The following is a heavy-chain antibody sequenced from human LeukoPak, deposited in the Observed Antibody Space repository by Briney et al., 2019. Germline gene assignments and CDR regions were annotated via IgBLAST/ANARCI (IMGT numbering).Heavy chain of an antibody. J-gene: IGHJ4*02. CDR1: GFTFSNYG. CDR2: IWYDGSQK. Sequence: GGSLRLSCAASGFTFSNYGMHWVRQAPGKGLEWVAVIWYDGSQKHYADSVKGRFTISRDNSKNALYLQMDSLRAEDTAVYYCASGSGYNFGTFDYWGQGTLVTVSS. V-gene: IGHV3-33*01. D-gene: IGHD5-18*01. CDR3: ASGSGYNFGTFDY.